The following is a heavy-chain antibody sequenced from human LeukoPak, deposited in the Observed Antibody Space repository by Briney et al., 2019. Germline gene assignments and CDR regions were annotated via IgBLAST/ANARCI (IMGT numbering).Heavy chain of an antibody. CDR2: INHSGYT. CDR3: TRMTTGHDY. Sequence: SETLSLTCAVSGVSFNDYYWSWVRQTPGKGLEWIGEINHSGYTNDSPSLKSRVTLSIDTSRKQFSPNLRSVTVADSGIYYCTRMTTGHDYWGQGTLVTVSS. V-gene: IGHV4-34*01. J-gene: IGHJ4*02. D-gene: IGHD4-17*01. CDR1: GVSFNDYY.